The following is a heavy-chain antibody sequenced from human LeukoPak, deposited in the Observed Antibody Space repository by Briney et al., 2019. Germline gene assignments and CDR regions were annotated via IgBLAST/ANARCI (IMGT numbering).Heavy chain of an antibody. Sequence: ASVKVSCKASGGTFTSYDINWVRQATGQGPEWMGWMNPNSGNTGYAQKFQGRVTITRNTSISTAYMELSSLRSEDTAVYYCARGRSSWERQHTFDYWGQGTLVTVSS. CDR2: MNPNSGNT. J-gene: IGHJ4*02. CDR1: GGTFTSYD. D-gene: IGHD6-13*01. V-gene: IGHV1-8*03. CDR3: ARGRSSWERQHTFDY.